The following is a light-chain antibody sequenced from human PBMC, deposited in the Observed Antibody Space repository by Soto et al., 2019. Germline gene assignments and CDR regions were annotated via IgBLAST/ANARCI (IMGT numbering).Light chain of an antibody. CDR1: QSINTW. CDR3: QHYNTYSGT. CDR2: RAS. V-gene: IGKV1-5*03. J-gene: IGKJ3*01. Sequence: DIQMTQSPSTLSASVGDRVTITCRASQSINTWLAWYQQKPGKAPKLLIYRASTLESGVPSRFSGSVSGTEFTLTISRLQPDHFSTYYCQHYNTYSGTFGPGTKVDI.